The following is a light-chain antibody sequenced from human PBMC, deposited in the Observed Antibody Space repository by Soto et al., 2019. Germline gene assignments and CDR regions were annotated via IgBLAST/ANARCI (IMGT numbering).Light chain of an antibody. J-gene: IGLJ1*01. Sequence: QSALTQPASVSGSPGQSITISCTGTSSDVGSYNLVSWYQQYPAKAPKLMIYEVSKRPSGVSNRFSGSKSGNSASLTISGLQGDDEADYYCCSHAGSGSEVFGTGTKVTVL. CDR3: CSHAGSGSEV. CDR1: SSDVGSYNL. V-gene: IGLV2-23*02. CDR2: EVS.